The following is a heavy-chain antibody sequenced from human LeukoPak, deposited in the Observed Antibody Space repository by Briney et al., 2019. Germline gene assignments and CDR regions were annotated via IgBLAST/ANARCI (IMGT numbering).Heavy chain of an antibody. CDR3: ARGLRDEERYYKYYYMDV. J-gene: IGHJ6*03. D-gene: IGHD3-22*01. CDR1: GGSIRGYF. CDR2: IHTIET. V-gene: IGHV4-4*09. Sequence: SETLSLTCTISGGSIRGYFGTWIRQASAKGLAGIGYIHTIETKYNPALQSRVSMSIDTSKNQFSLNLRSVTAADTAVYYCARGLRDEERYYKYYYMDVWGKGTTVTVSS.